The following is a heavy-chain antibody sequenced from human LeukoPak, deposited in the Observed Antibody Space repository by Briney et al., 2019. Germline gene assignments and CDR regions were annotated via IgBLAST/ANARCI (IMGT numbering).Heavy chain of an antibody. CDR3: ARGRCSSTSCYDRYYYGMDV. V-gene: IGHV1-2*04. CDR1: GYTFTGYY. CDR2: INPSSGGT. D-gene: IGHD2-2*01. Sequence: ASVKVSCKASGYTFTGYYMHWVRQAPGQGLEWMGWINPSSGGTNYAQKFQGWVTMTRDTSISTAYMELSRLRSDDTAVYYCARGRCSSTSCYDRYYYGMDVWGQGTTVTVSS. J-gene: IGHJ6*02.